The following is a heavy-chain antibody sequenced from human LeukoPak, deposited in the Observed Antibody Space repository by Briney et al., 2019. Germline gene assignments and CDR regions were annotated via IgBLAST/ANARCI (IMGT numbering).Heavy chain of an antibody. D-gene: IGHD3-16*01. J-gene: IGHJ4*02. CDR3: AKDLTPDMITFGGFDY. Sequence: PGGSLRLSCAASGFTFDDYAMHWVRQAPGKGLEWVSGISWNSGSIGYADSVKGRFTISRDNAKNSLYLQMNSLRAEDTALYYCAKDLTPDMITFGGFDYWGQGTLVTVSS. V-gene: IGHV3-9*01. CDR1: GFTFDDYA. CDR2: ISWNSGSI.